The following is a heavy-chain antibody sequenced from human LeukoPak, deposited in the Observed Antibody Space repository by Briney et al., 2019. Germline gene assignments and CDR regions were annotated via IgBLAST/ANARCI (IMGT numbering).Heavy chain of an antibody. Sequence: GGSLRLSCAASGFTFSSHGMHWVRLAPVKGLEWVALISYDGSNKYYGDSVKGRFTISRDNSKNALYLQMNSLRAEDTAVYYCAKEQGYSSSRYVFDIWGEGTMVTVSS. CDR3: AKEQGYSSSRYVFDI. J-gene: IGHJ3*02. D-gene: IGHD6-13*01. CDR2: ISYDGSNK. CDR1: GFTFSSHG. V-gene: IGHV3-30*18.